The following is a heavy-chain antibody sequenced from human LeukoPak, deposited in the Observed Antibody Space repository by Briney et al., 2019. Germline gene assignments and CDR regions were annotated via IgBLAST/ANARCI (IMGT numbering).Heavy chain of an antibody. Sequence: SETLSLTCAVSGGSISSGGYSWSWIRQPPGKGLEWIGYIYHSGSTNYNPSPKSRVTISVDTSKNQFSLKLSSVTAADTAVYYCASGKGSNLDYWGQGTLVTVSS. CDR1: GGSISSGGYS. CDR2: IYHSGST. V-gene: IGHV4-30-2*01. J-gene: IGHJ4*02. CDR3: ASGKGSNLDY. D-gene: IGHD3-10*01.